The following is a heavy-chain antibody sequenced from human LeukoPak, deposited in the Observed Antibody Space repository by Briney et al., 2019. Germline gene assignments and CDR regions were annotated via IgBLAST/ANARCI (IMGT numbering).Heavy chain of an antibody. D-gene: IGHD2-2*01. Sequence: PGGSLRLSCAGSGFTFSSYSMNWVRQAPGKGLEWVSSISSSSSYIYYADSVKGRFTISRDNAKNSLYLQMNGLRAEDTAVYYCARVSVVPRVFYFDYWGQGTLVTVSS. CDR1: GFTFSSYS. CDR2: ISSSSSYI. V-gene: IGHV3-21*01. CDR3: ARVSVVPRVFYFDY. J-gene: IGHJ4*02.